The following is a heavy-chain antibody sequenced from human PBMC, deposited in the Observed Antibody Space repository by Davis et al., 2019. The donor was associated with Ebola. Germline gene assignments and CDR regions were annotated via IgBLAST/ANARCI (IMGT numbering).Heavy chain of an antibody. CDR3: VKMFGGMDV. V-gene: IGHV3-73*01. CDR1: GFTFSGSA. D-gene: IGHD3-16*01. CDR2: IRSKANSYAT. J-gene: IGHJ6*02. Sequence: GGSLRLSCAASGFTFSGSAMHWVRQASGKGLEWVGRIRSKANSYATAYAASVKGRFTISRDDSKNTAYLQMNSLRAEDTAVYYCVKMFGGMDVWGQGTTVTVSS.